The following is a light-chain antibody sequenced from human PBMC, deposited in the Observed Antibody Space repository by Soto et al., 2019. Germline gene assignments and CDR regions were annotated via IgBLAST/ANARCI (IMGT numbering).Light chain of an antibody. Sequence: QSALTQPASVSGSPGQAITISCTGTSSDVGIYNLVSWYQHHPGKAPKLMIYEGSKRPSRVSNRFSGSKSGNTASLTISGLQAEDEADYYFCSYAGSSTVVFGGGTKLTVL. J-gene: IGLJ2*01. CDR3: CSYAGSSTVV. CDR2: EGS. V-gene: IGLV2-23*01. CDR1: SSDVGIYNL.